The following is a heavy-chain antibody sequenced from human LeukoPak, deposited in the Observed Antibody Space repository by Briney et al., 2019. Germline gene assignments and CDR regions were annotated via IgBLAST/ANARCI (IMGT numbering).Heavy chain of an antibody. CDR2: IYYSGNT. D-gene: IGHD1-26*01. CDR1: GGSITSYF. CDR3: ARSSSHIDY. J-gene: IGHJ4*02. Sequence: TSETLSLTCTVSGGSITSYFYIWVRQPPGKGLEWIGYIYYSGNTNSNPSLKSRVTISLDRSKNQFSLKLSSVTAADTAVYYCARSSSHIDYWGQGTLVTVSS. V-gene: IGHV4-59*12.